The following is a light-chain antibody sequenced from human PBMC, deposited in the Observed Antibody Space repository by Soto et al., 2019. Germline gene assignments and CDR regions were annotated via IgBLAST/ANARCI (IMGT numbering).Light chain of an antibody. Sequence: SYELTQPSSVSVSPGQTARITCSGDVLAKKYARWFQQKPGQAPVLLIYNASERPSGIPERFSGSGSGTTVTLTISGAQVEDEADYYCYSAAGIDLVVFGGGTKLTVL. CDR1: VLAKKY. CDR2: NAS. J-gene: IGLJ2*01. CDR3: YSAAGIDLVV. V-gene: IGLV3-27*01.